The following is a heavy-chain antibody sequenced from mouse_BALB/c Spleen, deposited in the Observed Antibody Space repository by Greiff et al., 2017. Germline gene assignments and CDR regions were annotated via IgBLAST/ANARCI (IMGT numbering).Heavy chain of an antibody. CDR3: ARRSTGYFDY. CDR2: ISNGGGST. Sequence: LQQSGGGLVQPGGSLKLSCAASGFTFSSYTMSWVRQTPEKRLEWVAYISNGGGSTYYPDTVKGRFTISRDNAKNTLYLQMSSLKSEDTAMYYCARRSTGYFDYWGQGTTLTVSS. D-gene: IGHD4-1*02. V-gene: IGHV5-12-2*01. CDR1: GFTFSSYT. J-gene: IGHJ2*01.